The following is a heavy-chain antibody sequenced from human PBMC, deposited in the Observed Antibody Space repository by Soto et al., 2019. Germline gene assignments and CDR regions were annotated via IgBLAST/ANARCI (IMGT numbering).Heavy chain of an antibody. CDR1: GGSISSGGYS. D-gene: IGHD5-12*01. Sequence: SETLSLTCAVSGGSISSGGYSWSWIRQPPGKGLEWIGYIYHSGSTYYNPSLKSRVTISVDRSKNQFSLKLSSVTAADTAVYYCARGRGYSGYDLPGWFDPWGQGTLVTVSS. J-gene: IGHJ5*02. CDR2: IYHSGST. V-gene: IGHV4-30-2*01. CDR3: ARGRGYSGYDLPGWFDP.